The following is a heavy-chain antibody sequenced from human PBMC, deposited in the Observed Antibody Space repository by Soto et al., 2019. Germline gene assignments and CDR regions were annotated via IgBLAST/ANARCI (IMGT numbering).Heavy chain of an antibody. Sequence: RRVSCAASGFTFSSYGMHWVRQAPGKGLEWXAVISYDGSNKYYADSVKGRFTISRDDSKNTLYLQMNSLRAEDTAVYYCAKDRPERWLQLENWGAYYFDYWGQGTLVTVSS. V-gene: IGHV3-30*18. J-gene: IGHJ4*02. CDR2: ISYDGSNK. CDR3: AKDRPERWLQLENWGAYYFDY. D-gene: IGHD5-12*01. CDR1: GFTFSSYG.